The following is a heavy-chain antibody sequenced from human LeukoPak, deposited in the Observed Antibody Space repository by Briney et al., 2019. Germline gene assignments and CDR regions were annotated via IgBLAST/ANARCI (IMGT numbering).Heavy chain of an antibody. J-gene: IGHJ6*03. CDR1: GFTFSSYS. D-gene: IGHD5-18*01. Sequence: GGSLRLSCAASGFTFSSYSMNWVRQAPGKGLEWVSSISSSSSYIYYADSVKGRFTISRDNAKNSLYLQMNSLRAEGTAVYYCARAGGRTAMVGEYYYYMDVWGKGTTVTVSS. CDR2: ISSSSSYI. V-gene: IGHV3-21*01. CDR3: ARAGGRTAMVGEYYYYMDV.